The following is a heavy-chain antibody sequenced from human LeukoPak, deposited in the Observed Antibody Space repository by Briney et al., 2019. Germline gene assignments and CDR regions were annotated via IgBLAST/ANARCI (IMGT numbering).Heavy chain of an antibody. V-gene: IGHV4-30-2*01. D-gene: IGHD2-2*02. CDR2: IYHSGST. Sequence: SQTLSLTCTVSGGSISSGDYYWSWIRQPPGKGLEWIGYIYHSGSTYYNPSLKSRVTISVDRSKNQFSLKLSSVTAADTAVYYCARDSSGCSSTSCYTLTNWFDPWGQGTLVTVSS. CDR1: GGSISSGDYY. J-gene: IGHJ5*02. CDR3: ARDSSGCSSTSCYTLTNWFDP.